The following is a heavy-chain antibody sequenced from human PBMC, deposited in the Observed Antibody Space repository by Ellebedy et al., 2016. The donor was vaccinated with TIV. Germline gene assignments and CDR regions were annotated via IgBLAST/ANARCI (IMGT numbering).Heavy chain of an antibody. J-gene: IGHJ4*02. Sequence: AASVKVSCKASGYTFTSYGISWVRQAPGQGLEWMGWISAYNGNTNYAQKLQGRVTITTDTSTSTAYMELRSLTSDDTAVYFCARVSAVTAHFDHWGQGSLVTVSS. CDR1: GYTFTSYG. CDR3: ARVSAVTAHFDH. CDR2: ISAYNGNT. D-gene: IGHD2-21*02. V-gene: IGHV1-18*01.